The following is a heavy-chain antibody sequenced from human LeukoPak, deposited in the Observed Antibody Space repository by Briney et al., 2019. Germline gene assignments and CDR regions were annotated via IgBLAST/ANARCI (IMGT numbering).Heavy chain of an antibody. D-gene: IGHD2-15*01. J-gene: IGHJ3*02. CDR2: IYTSGST. CDR3: ARGGYCIGGSCYPPSDSFDS. CDR1: GGSMSSGSYY. V-gene: IGHV4-61*02. Sequence: PSQTLSLTCTVSGGSMSSGSYYWSWIRQPAGKGLEWIGRIYTSGSTNYNPSLKSRVTISEDTSKNQFSLKLSSVTAADTAVYYCARGGYCIGGSCYPPSDSFDSWGQGRIVTVSS.